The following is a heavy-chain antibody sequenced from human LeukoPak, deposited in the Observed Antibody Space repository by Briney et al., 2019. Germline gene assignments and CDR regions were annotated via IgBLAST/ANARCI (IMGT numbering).Heavy chain of an antibody. V-gene: IGHV3-48*03. CDR2: ISSRGNVV. D-gene: IGHD3-10*01. J-gene: IGHJ4*02. Sequence: HPGGSLRLSCAASGFTFSSYEMNWVRQAPGKGLEWISYISSRGNVVFYADSVKGRFTISRDDAENSMYLQMNSLRTEDTAVYYCARGWLGELISRFDYWGQGTLATVSS. CDR1: GFTFSSYE. CDR3: ARGWLGELISRFDY.